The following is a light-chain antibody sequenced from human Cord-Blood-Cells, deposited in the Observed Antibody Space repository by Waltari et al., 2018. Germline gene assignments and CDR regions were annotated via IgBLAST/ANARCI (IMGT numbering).Light chain of an antibody. Sequence: QSALTQPASVSGPPGPPITIPPTGTSRFVGRYNLALWYQQPPGKAPKLMIYEGSKRPSVVSNRFSGSKSGNPAPLTISGLQAEDEADYYCCSYAGSSTWVFGGGTKLTVL. CDR1: SRFVGRYNL. CDR3: CSYAGSSTWV. V-gene: IGLV2-23*01. J-gene: IGLJ3*02. CDR2: EGS.